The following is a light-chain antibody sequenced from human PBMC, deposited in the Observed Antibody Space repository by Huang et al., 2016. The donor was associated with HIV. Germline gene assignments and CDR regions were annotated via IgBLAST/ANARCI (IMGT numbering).Light chain of an antibody. CDR1: QTVIKN. CDR3: QQYNRWPPLT. J-gene: IGKJ4*01. CDR2: GAS. V-gene: IGKV3-15*01. Sequence: VMTQSPASLSVSPGERVTLSCRASQTVIKNLAWYQQRPGQPPRLLVYGASVRAAGVPDRVSGSGSGTDFTLTITSLQSEDFAIYYCQQYNRWPPLTFGRGTKVETK.